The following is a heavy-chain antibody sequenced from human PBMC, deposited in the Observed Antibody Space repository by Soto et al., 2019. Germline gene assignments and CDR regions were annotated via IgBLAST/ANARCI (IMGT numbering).Heavy chain of an antibody. CDR1: GFTFSTNG. Sequence: GGSLRLSCVASGFTFSTNGMHWVRQAPVNGLECVAMISYYLSSAYYADSVKGRFTISRYSSKNTVYLLMYSVRAEYTAVYYCAXXSXLYTVTNLGDYYYYGMDVWGQGNTVTVSS. CDR2: ISYYLSSA. V-gene: IGHV3-30*03. J-gene: IGHJ6*02. CDR3: AXXSXLYTVTNLGDYYYYGMDV. D-gene: IGHD4-4*01.